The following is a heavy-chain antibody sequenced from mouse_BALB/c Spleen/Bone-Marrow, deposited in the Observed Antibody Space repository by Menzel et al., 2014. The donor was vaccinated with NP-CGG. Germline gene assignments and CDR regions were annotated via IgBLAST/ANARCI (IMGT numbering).Heavy chain of an antibody. CDR3: ARLGYYGGFAY. D-gene: IGHD2-3*01. Sequence: DVMLVESGGGLVQPGGSLKLSCAASGFDFSGFWMGWVRQAPGKGLEWIGEINPDSSTINYTPSLKDRFIISRDNAKNTLYLQMSKVRSEDTALYYCARLGYYGGFAYWGQGTLVTASA. CDR1: GFDFSGFW. V-gene: IGHV4-1*02. J-gene: IGHJ3*01. CDR2: INPDSSTI.